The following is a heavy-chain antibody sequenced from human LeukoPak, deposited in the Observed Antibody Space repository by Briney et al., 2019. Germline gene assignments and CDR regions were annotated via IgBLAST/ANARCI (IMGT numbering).Heavy chain of an antibody. CDR3: ARGYHDFSGYWLSYFDY. J-gene: IGHJ4*02. CDR1: GGSISSYY. V-gene: IGHV4-59*01. Sequence: SETLSLTCTVSGGSISSYYWTWIRQPPGKGLDWIGYIYYSGSTNYNPSLKSRVTISVDTSKNQFSLKLSSVTAADTAVYYCARGYHDFSGYWLSYFDYWGQGTLVTVSS. D-gene: IGHD3-22*01. CDR2: IYYSGST.